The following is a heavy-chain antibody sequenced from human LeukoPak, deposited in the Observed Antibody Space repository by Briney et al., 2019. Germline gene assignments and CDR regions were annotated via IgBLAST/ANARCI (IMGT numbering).Heavy chain of an antibody. CDR3: ASMGYYYDSSGYYRY. CDR2: ISSSSSTI. Sequence: PGGSLRLSCAASGFTFSSYSMNWVRQAPGKGLEWVSYISSSSSTIYYADSVRGRFTISRDNAKNSLYLQMNSLRDEDTAVYYCASMGYYYDSSGYYRYWGQGTLVTVSS. CDR1: GFTFSSYS. D-gene: IGHD3-22*01. V-gene: IGHV3-48*02. J-gene: IGHJ4*02.